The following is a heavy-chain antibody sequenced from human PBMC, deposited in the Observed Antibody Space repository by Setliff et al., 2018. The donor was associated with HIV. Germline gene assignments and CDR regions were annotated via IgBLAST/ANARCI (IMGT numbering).Heavy chain of an antibody. CDR3: ARGGLATGAFDI. CDR2: INPNSGGT. J-gene: IGHJ3*02. D-gene: IGHD5-12*01. CDR1: GYTFIGDY. V-gene: IGHV1-2*02. Sequence: ASVKVSCKASGYTFIGDYMHWVRQAPGQGLEWMGWINPNSGGTNFAQKFQGRVTMTRDTYISTVYMELGRLRSDDTAVYYCARGGLATGAFDIWGQGTMVTVSS.